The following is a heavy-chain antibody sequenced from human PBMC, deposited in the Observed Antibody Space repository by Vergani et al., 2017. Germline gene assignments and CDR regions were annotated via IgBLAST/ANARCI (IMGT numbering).Heavy chain of an antibody. Sequence: QVQLQESGPGLVKPSETLSLTCAVSGYSISSGYYWGWIRQPPGKGLEWIGSIYHSGSTYYNPSLKSRVTISVDTSKNQFSLKLSSVTAADTAVYYCARAGGTPYYYYYMDVWGKGTTVTVSS. CDR3: ARAGGTPYYYYYMDV. V-gene: IGHV4-38-2*01. CDR1: GYSISSGYY. CDR2: IYHSGST. D-gene: IGHD1-1*01. J-gene: IGHJ6*03.